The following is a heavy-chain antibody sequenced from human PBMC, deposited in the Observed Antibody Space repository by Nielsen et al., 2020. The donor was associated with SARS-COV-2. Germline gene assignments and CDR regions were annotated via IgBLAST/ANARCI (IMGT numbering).Heavy chain of an antibody. V-gene: IGHV5-51*01. J-gene: IGHJ2*01. Sequence: GGSLRLSCMGPGYGFNNYWLGWVRQMPGKGLEWLGIIYPGKSETRYSSSFEGQVTISVDKSINTAYLQWISLEASDTAIYYCARLLRPWYFDLWGRGTLLIVSS. CDR2: IYPGKSET. CDR1: GYGFNNYW. CDR3: ARLLRPWYFDL.